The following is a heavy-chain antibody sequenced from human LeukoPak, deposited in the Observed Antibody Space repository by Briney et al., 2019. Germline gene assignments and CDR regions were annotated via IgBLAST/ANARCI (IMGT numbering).Heavy chain of an antibody. CDR1: GNYW. Sequence: GGSLRLSCEASGNYWMHWVRQAPGKGLVWVSHINSDGSWPSYADSVKGRFTSSKDNAKNTGYLQMNSLRAEDTAVYYCVSFYETYWGRGTLVTVSS. J-gene: IGHJ4*02. D-gene: IGHD2/OR15-2a*01. V-gene: IGHV3-74*01. CDR3: VSFYETY. CDR2: INSDGSWP.